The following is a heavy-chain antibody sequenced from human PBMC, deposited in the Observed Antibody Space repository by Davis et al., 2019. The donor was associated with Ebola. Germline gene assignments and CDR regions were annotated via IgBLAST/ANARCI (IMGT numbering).Heavy chain of an antibody. D-gene: IGHD1-26*01. CDR3: ARAGHCGNYCSFDY. Sequence: PGGSLRLSCSASGFTFSSYAMHWVRQVPGKGLVWVSRINSDGSSTSYADSVKGRFTISRDNAKNTLYLQMNSLRAEDTALYYCARAGHCGNYCSFDYWGQGTLVTVSS. CDR2: INSDGSST. J-gene: IGHJ4*02. V-gene: IGHV3-74*01. CDR1: GFTFSSYA.